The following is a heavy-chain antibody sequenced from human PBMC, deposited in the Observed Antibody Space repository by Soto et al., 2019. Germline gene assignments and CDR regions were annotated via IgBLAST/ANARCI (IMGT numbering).Heavy chain of an antibody. CDR3: ARVRYYDSSGYYDGRPNSPMDY. D-gene: IGHD3-22*01. CDR2: ISAYNGNT. V-gene: IGHV1-18*04. CDR1: GYTFTSYG. Sequence: QVQLVQSGAEVKKPGASVKVSCKASGYTFTSYGISWVRQAPGQGLEWMGWISAYNGNTNYAQKLQGRVTMTTDTSTNTAYMQLRGLRSDDTAVYYCARVRYYDSSGYYDGRPNSPMDYWGQGTLVTVSS. J-gene: IGHJ4*02.